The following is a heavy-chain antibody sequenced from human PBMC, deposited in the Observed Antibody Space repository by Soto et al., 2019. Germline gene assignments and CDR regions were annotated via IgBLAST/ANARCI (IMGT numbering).Heavy chain of an antibody. V-gene: IGHV4-39*01. D-gene: IGHD3-10*01. J-gene: IGHJ5*02. CDR1: GSSISSSSYY. CDR3: ARRVRRFDP. CDR2: IYYSGST. Sequence: SETLSLTCTVSGSSISSSSYYWGWIRQPPGKGLEWIGSIYYSGSTYYNPSLKSRVTISVDTSKNQFSLKLSSVTAADTAVYYSARRVRRFDPWGQGTLVTVSS.